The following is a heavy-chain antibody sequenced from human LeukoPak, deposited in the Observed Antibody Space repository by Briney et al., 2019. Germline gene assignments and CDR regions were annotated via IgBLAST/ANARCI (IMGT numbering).Heavy chain of an antibody. Sequence: SETLSLTCTVSGDSLSSSYWSWLRQSPGKGLEWIGRIYKDGSTIYNPSLKSRVTISIDTSRNQFSLKLTSVTAADTAVYYCARRVTEGIPVNEGNWFDPWGQGTLFTVSS. CDR3: ARRVTEGIPVNEGNWFDP. CDR1: GDSLSSSY. V-gene: IGHV4-59*08. J-gene: IGHJ5*02. CDR2: IYKDGST. D-gene: IGHD2-2*01.